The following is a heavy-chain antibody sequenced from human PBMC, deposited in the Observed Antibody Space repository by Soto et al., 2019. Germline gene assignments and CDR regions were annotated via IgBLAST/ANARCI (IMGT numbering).Heavy chain of an antibody. Sequence: ASVKVSCKASGYTFSSYAMHWVRQAPGQRLEWMGWINAGYGNTKSSQKFQDRVTIPRDTSASTAYMELTSLRSEDTAVYYCARDTGDGTFDFWGQGTLVTVSS. V-gene: IGHV1-3*01. CDR2: INAGYGNT. J-gene: IGHJ4*02. D-gene: IGHD7-27*01. CDR1: GYTFSSYA. CDR3: ARDTGDGTFDF.